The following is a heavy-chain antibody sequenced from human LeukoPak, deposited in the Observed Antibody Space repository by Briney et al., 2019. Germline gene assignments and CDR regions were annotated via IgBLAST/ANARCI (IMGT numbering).Heavy chain of an antibody. V-gene: IGHV3-49*04. D-gene: IGHD3-3*02. CDR3: AKTIYPVLDYYGLDV. CDR1: GFSFGGYA. Sequence: GGSLRLSCTTSGFSFGGYAMTWVRQAPGKGLQWVGFIRSKVYGETTEYAASVKGRFTMSRDDSRGIAYLEMNSLKTEDTAVYFCAKTIYPVLDYYGLDVWGQGTTVTVSS. CDR2: IRSKVYGETT. J-gene: IGHJ6*02.